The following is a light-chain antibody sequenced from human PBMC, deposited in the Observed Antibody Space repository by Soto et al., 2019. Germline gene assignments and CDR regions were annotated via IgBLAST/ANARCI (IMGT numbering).Light chain of an antibody. CDR3: QQYGISPT. CDR1: HSVSSNY. V-gene: IGKV3-20*01. Sequence: EIVLTQSPGTLSLSPGERATLSCRSSHSVSSNYLAWYQQKPGQAPRLLIYDVSSRATGIPDRFSGSGSGKYFTHTISRLEPVDFAVYYCQQYGISPTFGQGTKVEIK. CDR2: DVS. J-gene: IGKJ1*01.